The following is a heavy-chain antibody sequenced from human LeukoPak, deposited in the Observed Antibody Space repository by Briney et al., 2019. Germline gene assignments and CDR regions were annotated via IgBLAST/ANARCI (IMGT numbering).Heavy chain of an antibody. CDR3: AKNHRNSGYSAFED. CDR1: GFTFIDYA. CDR2: SSSGSGRT. J-gene: IGHJ4*02. Sequence: PGGSLRLSCAASGFTFIDYAMSWARQAPGKGLEWVSTSSSGSGRTYYADSVKGRFTISRDNSKNTLYLQMNNLRADDSALYYCAKNHRNSGYSAFEDWGQGTLVTVSS. D-gene: IGHD3-10*01. V-gene: IGHV3-23*01.